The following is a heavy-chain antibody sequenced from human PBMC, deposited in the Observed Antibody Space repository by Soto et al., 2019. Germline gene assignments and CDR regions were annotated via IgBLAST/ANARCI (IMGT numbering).Heavy chain of an antibody. V-gene: IGHV3-7*03. CDR2: IKEDGSGK. D-gene: IGHD3-16*01. Sequence: EVQLVESGGGLVQPGGSLRLSCTASGFTFSSYWMSWVRQAPGKGLGWVANIKEDGSGKYDVDSGKGRFSISRDNARNSPSLQMNSLRVEDTAVYYCVRVGRLGGYWGQGALVTVSS. CDR1: GFTFSSYW. J-gene: IGHJ4*02. CDR3: VRVGRLGGY.